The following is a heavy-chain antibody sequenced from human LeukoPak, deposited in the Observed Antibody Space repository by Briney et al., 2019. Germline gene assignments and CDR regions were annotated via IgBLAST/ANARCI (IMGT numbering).Heavy chain of an antibody. CDR2: INQDGSLK. CDR1: GFTFSSYW. Sequence: GGSLRLSCAASGFTFSSYWMTWVRQAPGKGLEWVANINQDGSLKYYVDSVKGRFTISRDNAKNSLYLQMNSLRAEDTAVYYCAKREVAGTIADYWGQGTLVTVSS. D-gene: IGHD6-19*01. CDR3: AKREVAGTIADY. V-gene: IGHV3-7*03. J-gene: IGHJ4*02.